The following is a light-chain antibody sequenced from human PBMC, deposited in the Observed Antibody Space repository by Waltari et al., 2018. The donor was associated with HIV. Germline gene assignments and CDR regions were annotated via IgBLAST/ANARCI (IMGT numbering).Light chain of an antibody. Sequence: QSALTQPASVSGSPGQSITISCTGTSSDIGYFKFVSWYQQHPGKSPKFMIYDVSSRPSGVSDRISGSKSGNPASLTISGLQPEDEADYYCSSYTSGSTWVFGGGTKVTVL. CDR3: SSYTSGSTWV. V-gene: IGLV2-14*03. CDR1: SSDIGYFKF. J-gene: IGLJ3*02. CDR2: DVS.